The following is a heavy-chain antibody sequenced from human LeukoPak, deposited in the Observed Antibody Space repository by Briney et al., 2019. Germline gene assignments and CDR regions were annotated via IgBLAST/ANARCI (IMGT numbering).Heavy chain of an antibody. J-gene: IGHJ4*02. CDR2: IYYSGST. V-gene: IGHV4-31*03. D-gene: IGHD2-2*01. CDR1: GGSISSGGYY. Sequence: PSETLSLTCTVSGGSISSGGYYWRWIRQHPGKGLEWIGYIYYSGSTYYNPSLKSRVTISVDTSKNQFSLKLSSVTAADTAVYFCARGTSALSYFDYWGQGALVTVSS. CDR3: ARGTSALSYFDY.